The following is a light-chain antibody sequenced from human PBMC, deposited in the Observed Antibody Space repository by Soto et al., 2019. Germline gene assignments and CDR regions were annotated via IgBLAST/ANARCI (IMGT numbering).Light chain of an antibody. J-gene: IGLJ3*02. V-gene: IGLV2-14*01. CDR3: SSYTTVRTLV. Sequence: QSVLTQPASVSGSPGQSITISCTGTSSDVGGYDYVSWYQLHPGKAPKLMVYEVSIRPSGVSYRFSGSKSGNTASLTISGLQNDQQAASSCSSYTTVRTLVFGEGTKVTV. CDR1: SSDVGGYDY. CDR2: EVS.